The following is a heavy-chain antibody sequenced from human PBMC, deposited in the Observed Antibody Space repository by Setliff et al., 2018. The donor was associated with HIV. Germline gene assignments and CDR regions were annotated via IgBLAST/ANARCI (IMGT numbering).Heavy chain of an antibody. CDR3: ARKHPHCTDGVCYTETFDY. Sequence: SETLSLTCNVSGGSISSSSYYWAWIRQPPGKGLEWIGSFHYSGSTSYNPSLKSRVTTSVDTSKNQFSLGLRSVTAADTAVYYCARKHPHCTDGVCYTETFDYWGHGMLVTVSS. D-gene: IGHD2-8*01. J-gene: IGHJ4*01. CDR1: GGSISSSSYY. CDR2: FHYSGST. V-gene: IGHV4-39*07.